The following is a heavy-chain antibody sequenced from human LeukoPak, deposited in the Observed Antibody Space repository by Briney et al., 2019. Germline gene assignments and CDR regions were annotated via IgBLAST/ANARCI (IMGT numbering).Heavy chain of an antibody. CDR3: AREISVSADY. V-gene: IGHV3-7*01. Sequence: GGSLRLSCAASGFPFSNYWMSWLRQAPGKGLEWVAHIKPDGSERYYVDSVKGRFTISRDNAKNSLSLQMDSLRVDDTAVYFCAREISVSADYWGQGVLVSVSS. J-gene: IGHJ4*02. CDR2: IKPDGSER. CDR1: GFPFSNYW. D-gene: IGHD6-19*01.